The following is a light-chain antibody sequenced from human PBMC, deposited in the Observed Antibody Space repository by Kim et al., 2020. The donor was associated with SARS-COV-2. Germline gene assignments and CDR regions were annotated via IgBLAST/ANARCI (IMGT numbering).Light chain of an antibody. CDR2: DAS. J-gene: IGKJ4*01. V-gene: IGKV3-15*01. Sequence: PGESATLSCRASQSVSSDLAWYQQKPGQAPRLLIYDASARATDIPARFSGSGSGTEFTLTISSLQSEDFAVYYCQQYNNWPPLTFGGGTKVDIK. CDR3: QQYNNWPPLT. CDR1: QSVSSD.